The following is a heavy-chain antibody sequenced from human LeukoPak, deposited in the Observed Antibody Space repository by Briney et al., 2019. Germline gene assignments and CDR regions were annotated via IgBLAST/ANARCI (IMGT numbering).Heavy chain of an antibody. D-gene: IGHD3-10*01. CDR3: ARGNRYYYGSGSYTNDY. J-gene: IGHJ4*02. Sequence: AETLSLTCTVSGGSISSYYWSWIRQPPGKGLEWIGDIYYSGSTNYNPSLKSRVTISVDTSKNQFSLNLSSVTAADTAVYYCARGNRYYYGSGSYTNDYWGQGTLVTVSS. V-gene: IGHV4-59*08. CDR2: IYYSGST. CDR1: GGSISSYY.